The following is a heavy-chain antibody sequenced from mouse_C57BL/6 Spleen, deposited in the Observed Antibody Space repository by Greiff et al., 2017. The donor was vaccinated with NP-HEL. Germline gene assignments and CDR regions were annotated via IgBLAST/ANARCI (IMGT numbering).Heavy chain of an antibody. D-gene: IGHD2-5*01. J-gene: IGHJ2*01. CDR2: INPSNGGT. CDR1: GYTFTSYW. V-gene: IGHV1-53*01. Sequence: QVQLQQPGAELVKPGASVKLSCKASGYTFTSYWMHWVKQRPGQGLEWIGNINPSNGGTNYNEKFKSKATLTVDKSSSTAYMQLSSLTSVDSAVYYGAREAYSNYDYFDYWGQGTTLTVSA. CDR3: AREAYSNYDYFDY.